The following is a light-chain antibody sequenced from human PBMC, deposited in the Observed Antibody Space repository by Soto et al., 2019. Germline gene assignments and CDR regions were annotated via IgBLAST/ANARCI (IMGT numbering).Light chain of an antibody. V-gene: IGLV1-36*01. J-gene: IGLJ3*02. CDR2: YDD. CDR1: WSNVGDNA. CDR3: AAWDDSLNGWV. Sequence: QSVLTQPPSVSEAPRQRVTISCSGSWSNVGDNAVNWYQQLPGKAPKLLIYYDDLRPSGVSGRFSGSKSGTSASLAISGLQSEDEGDYYCAAWDDSLNGWVFGGGTQLTVL.